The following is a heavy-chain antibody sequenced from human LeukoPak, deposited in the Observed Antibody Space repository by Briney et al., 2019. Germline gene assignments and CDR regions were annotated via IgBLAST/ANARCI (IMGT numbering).Heavy chain of an antibody. CDR1: GASLNDYY. V-gene: IGHV4-59*12. CDR3: ASGAADGYNFGFDY. D-gene: IGHD5-24*01. CDR2: IHSSGSA. Sequence: SETLSLTCTVSGASLNDYYWGWIRQPPGKALEWIGFIHSSGSANSNPSLTSRVTISIDTSKNQFSLNLRSLTAADTAVYFCASGAADGYNFGFDYWGQGTLAAVSS. J-gene: IGHJ4*02.